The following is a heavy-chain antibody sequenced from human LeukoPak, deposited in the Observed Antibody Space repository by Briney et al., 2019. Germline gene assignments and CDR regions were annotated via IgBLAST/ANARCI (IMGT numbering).Heavy chain of an antibody. J-gene: IGHJ4*02. CDR1: GYTFTSYG. Sequence: ASVKVSCKASGYTFTSYGISWVRQAPGQGPEWMGWISAYNGNTNYAQKLQGRVTMTTDASTSTAYMELRSLRSDDTAVYYCAKVSQDYDFWSGYYFPYYFDYWGQGTLVTVSS. D-gene: IGHD3-3*01. V-gene: IGHV1-18*01. CDR3: AKVSQDYDFWSGYYFPYYFDY. CDR2: ISAYNGNT.